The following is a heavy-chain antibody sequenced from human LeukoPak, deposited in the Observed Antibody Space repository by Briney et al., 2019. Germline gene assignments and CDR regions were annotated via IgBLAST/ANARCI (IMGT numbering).Heavy chain of an antibody. CDR1: GFTFSSYA. CDR3: AKGLGSSSLKTNHDY. Sequence: PGGSLRLSCAASGFTFSSYAMSWVRQAPGKGLEWVSSISGSGGSTYYADSVKGRFTISRDNSKNTLYLQMNSLRAEDTAVYYCAKGLGSSSLKTNHDYWGQGTLVTVSS. CDR2: ISGSGGST. J-gene: IGHJ4*02. V-gene: IGHV3-23*01. D-gene: IGHD6-6*01.